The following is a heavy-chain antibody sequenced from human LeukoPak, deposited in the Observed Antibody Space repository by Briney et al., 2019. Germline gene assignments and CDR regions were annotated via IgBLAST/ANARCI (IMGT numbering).Heavy chain of an antibody. CDR2: INGDASNT. CDR3: ARAMPHDNWFDP. CDR1: GFTFSSYW. Sequence: LPWGSLRLSCAASGFTFSSYWMHWVRQVAGKGLVWVARINGDASNTTYADSVKGRFTISRDNAKNTLYLQMNSLRVDDTAVYYCARAMPHDNWFDPWGQGSLVTVSS. J-gene: IGHJ5*02. V-gene: IGHV3-74*03. D-gene: IGHD2-2*01.